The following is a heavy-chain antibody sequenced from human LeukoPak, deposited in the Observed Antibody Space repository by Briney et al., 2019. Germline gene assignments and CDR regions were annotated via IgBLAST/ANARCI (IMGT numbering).Heavy chain of an antibody. J-gene: IGHJ4*02. Sequence: GGSLRLSCAASGFTFSTYAMYWVRHPPGKRLEWVSIIGNNGGGIHYADSVKGRFTISRDNFKNALYLQMNSLRVEDTAVYYCAIDPNWGTHSWGQGVLVTVSS. CDR2: IGNNGGGI. V-gene: IGHV3-23*01. CDR1: GFTFSTYA. CDR3: AIDPNWGTHS. D-gene: IGHD7-27*01.